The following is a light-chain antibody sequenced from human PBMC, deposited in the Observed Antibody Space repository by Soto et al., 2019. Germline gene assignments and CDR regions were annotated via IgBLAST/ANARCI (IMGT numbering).Light chain of an antibody. CDR3: QQYDSLPT. V-gene: IGKV1-33*01. CDR1: QSVSIW. CDR2: GAS. J-gene: IGKJ4*01. Sequence: IHMTQSPSTLSASEADRFTISCRASQSVSIWLAWYQQKPGKGPRLLIYGASNLETGVPSRFSGSGFGTDFSFTISSLQPEDFATYYCQQYDSLPTFGGGTKV.